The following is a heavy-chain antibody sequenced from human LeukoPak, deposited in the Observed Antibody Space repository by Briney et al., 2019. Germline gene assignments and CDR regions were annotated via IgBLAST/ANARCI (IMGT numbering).Heavy chain of an antibody. J-gene: IGHJ4*02. CDR1: GFPFTSYA. CDR2: ISGSGGST. CDR3: AKDRGLLPYDY. Sequence: PGGSLRLSCAASGFPFTSYAMNWVRQAPGKGLEWVSAISGSGGSTYYADSVKGRFTISRDNSKNTLYLQMNSLRAEDTAVYYCAKDRGLLPYDYWGQGTLVTVSS. V-gene: IGHV3-23*01. D-gene: IGHD3-10*01.